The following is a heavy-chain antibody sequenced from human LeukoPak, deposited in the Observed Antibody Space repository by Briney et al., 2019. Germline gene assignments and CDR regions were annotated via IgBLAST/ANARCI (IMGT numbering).Heavy chain of an antibody. CDR2: ISGSGGST. Sequence: PGGSLRLSCAASGFTFSSYAMSWVRQAPGKGLEWVSAISGSGGSTYYADSVKGRFTISRDNSKNTLYLQMNNLRAEDTAVYYCAHVAGWAAAGTYYFDYWGQGTLVTVSS. D-gene: IGHD6-13*01. CDR1: GFTFSSYA. J-gene: IGHJ4*02. CDR3: AHVAGWAAAGTYYFDY. V-gene: IGHV3-23*01.